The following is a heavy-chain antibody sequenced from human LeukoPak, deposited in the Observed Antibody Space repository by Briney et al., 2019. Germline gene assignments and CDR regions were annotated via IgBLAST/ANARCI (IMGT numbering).Heavy chain of an antibody. J-gene: IGHJ6*03. Sequence: GGSLRLSCAASGFIFSSYGMHWVRQAPGKGLEWVAFMRYDGSNKYYADSVKGRFTISRDNSKNTLYLQMNSLRAEDTAVYYCAKQVVVPAASYYYMDVWGKGTTVTVSS. CDR3: AKQVVVPAASYYYMDV. D-gene: IGHD2-2*01. CDR2: MRYDGSNK. CDR1: GFIFSSYG. V-gene: IGHV3-30*02.